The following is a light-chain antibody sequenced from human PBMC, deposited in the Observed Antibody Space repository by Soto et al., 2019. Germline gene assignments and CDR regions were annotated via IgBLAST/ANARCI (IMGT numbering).Light chain of an antibody. J-gene: IGKJ1*01. CDR1: QSISGW. CDR2: AAS. CDR3: LQHDSYPWT. Sequence: DIQLTQSPPFLSASVGDRVTITCRASQSISGWLAWYQQRPGTAPKLMIYAASSLQSGVPSRFSGSGSGTEFTLTISSLQPEDFATYFCLQHDSYPWTFGQGTKVDNK. V-gene: IGKV1-9*01.